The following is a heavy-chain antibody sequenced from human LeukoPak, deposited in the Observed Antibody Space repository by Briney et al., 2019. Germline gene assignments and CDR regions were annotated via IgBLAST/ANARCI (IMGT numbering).Heavy chain of an antibody. D-gene: IGHD3-3*01. CDR1: GGSISSYY. CDR3: ARGYNDFWSGYWMIGHWFDP. J-gene: IGHJ5*02. Sequence: SETLSLACTVSGGSISSYYWSWIRQPPGKGLEWIGYIYYSGSTNYNPSLKSRVTISVDTSKNQFSLKLSSVTAADTAVYYRARGYNDFWSGYWMIGHWFDPWGQGTLVTVSS. V-gene: IGHV4-59*01. CDR2: IYYSGST.